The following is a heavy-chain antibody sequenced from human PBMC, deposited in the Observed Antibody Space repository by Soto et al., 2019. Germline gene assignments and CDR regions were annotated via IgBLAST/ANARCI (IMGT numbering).Heavy chain of an antibody. CDR3: VRDSQLLWFGELPAGMDV. J-gene: IGHJ6*02. CDR1: GGSINSGDFY. D-gene: IGHD3-10*01. V-gene: IGHV4-30-4*01. Sequence: QVQLQESGPGLVKPSQTLSLTCTVSGGSINSGDFYWSWIRQPPGKGLEWIGYIYYSGSAYYNPSLKSRTTISVDTSKNPFSLNLSSVTAADTAVYYCVRDSQLLWFGELPAGMDVWGQGTTVTVSS. CDR2: IYYSGSA.